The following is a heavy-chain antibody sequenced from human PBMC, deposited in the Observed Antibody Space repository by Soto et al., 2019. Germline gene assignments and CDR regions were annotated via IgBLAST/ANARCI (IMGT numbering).Heavy chain of an antibody. Sequence: GGSLRLSCAASGFTFSSYDMHWVRQATGKGLEWVSAIGTAGDTYYPGSVKGRFTISRENAKNSLYLQMNSLRAEDTAVYYCAREVSPSGWYLGRHPHYGMDVWGQGTTVTVSS. J-gene: IGHJ6*02. CDR1: GFTFSSYD. D-gene: IGHD6-19*01. V-gene: IGHV3-13*01. CDR3: AREVSPSGWYLGRHPHYGMDV. CDR2: IGTAGDT.